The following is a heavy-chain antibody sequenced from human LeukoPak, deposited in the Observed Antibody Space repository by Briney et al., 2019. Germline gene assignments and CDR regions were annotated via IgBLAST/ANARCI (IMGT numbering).Heavy chain of an antibody. J-gene: IGHJ4*02. CDR2: TYYRSKWYN. CDR3: ARQQRGAFDY. CDR1: GDSVSSNTPA. Sequence: PSQTLSVTCAISGDSVSSNTPAWNWIRQSPSRGLEWLGRTYYRSKWYNDYAVSVRSRITINPDTAKSQFSLQLNSVTPEDTAVYYCARQQRGAFDYWGQGTLVTVSS. V-gene: IGHV6-1*01. D-gene: IGHD6-13*01.